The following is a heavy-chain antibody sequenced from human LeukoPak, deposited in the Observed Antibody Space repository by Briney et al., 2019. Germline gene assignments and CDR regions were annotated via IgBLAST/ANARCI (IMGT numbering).Heavy chain of an antibody. D-gene: IGHD5-18*01. J-gene: IGHJ4*02. Sequence: PGGSLRLSCEASGFTFNTYSMNWARQAPGKGLEWVSSIDSSGGYMFYADSVKGRFTISRDNAKSTVYLQMNSLGADDTAVYYCVRDLGYGRSDLWQKYFDSWGQGTLVTVSS. CDR2: IDSSGGYM. V-gene: IGHV3-21*06. CDR1: GFTFNTYS. CDR3: VRDLGYGRSDLWQKYFDS.